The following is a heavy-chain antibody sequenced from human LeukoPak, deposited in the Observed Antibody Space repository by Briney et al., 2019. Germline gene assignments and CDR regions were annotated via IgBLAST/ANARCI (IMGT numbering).Heavy chain of an antibody. CDR1: SGSINNSY. CDR3: ARLSSLANIAARGRTWFDT. J-gene: IGHJ5*02. Sequence: PSETLSLTCTVSSGSINNSYWTWIRQPPGKGLEWIGHIYYSGSTNYSPSLKSRVTISVDTSKNQFSLKLSSVTAADTAAYYCARLSSLANIAARGRTWFDTWGQGSLVTVSS. V-gene: IGHV4-59*01. CDR2: IYYSGST. D-gene: IGHD6-6*01.